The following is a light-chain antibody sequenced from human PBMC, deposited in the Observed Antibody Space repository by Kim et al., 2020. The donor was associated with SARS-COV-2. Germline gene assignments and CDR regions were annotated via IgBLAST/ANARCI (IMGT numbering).Light chain of an antibody. J-gene: IGLJ3*02. Sequence: ELTQPPSTSGTPGQRVSISCSGGSSNIGRFPVNWYQRLPGAAPKLLIDTNNVRPSGVPDRFSGSKSGTTASLVIRGLQPEDEADYYCEAWDDSLNGPVFGGGTKVTVL. V-gene: IGLV1-44*01. CDR3: EAWDDSLNGPV. CDR2: TNN. CDR1: SSNIGRFP.